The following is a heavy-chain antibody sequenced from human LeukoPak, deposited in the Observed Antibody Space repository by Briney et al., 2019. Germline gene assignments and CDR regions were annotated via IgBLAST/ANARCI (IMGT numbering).Heavy chain of an antibody. V-gene: IGHV3-9*01. CDR2: IIWNSGTI. D-gene: IGHD1-1*01. J-gene: IGHJ6*03. Sequence: PGGSLRLSCAASGFSLDDYTMHWVRQVPGKGLEWVSGIIWNSGTIGYADSVKGRFTISRDSAKNSLYLQMTNLRDEDTAVYYCAKGQLVHYYYYMDVWGKGTTVTVSS. CDR3: AKGQLVHYYYYMDV. CDR1: GFSLDDYT.